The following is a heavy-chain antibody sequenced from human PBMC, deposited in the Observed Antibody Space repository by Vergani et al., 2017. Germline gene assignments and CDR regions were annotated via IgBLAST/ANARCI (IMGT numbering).Heavy chain of an antibody. CDR2: TIPIFGTA. J-gene: IGHJ6*02. CDR3: ARGRNLFRYYYYYGMDV. D-gene: IGHD2/OR15-2a*01. Sequence: QVQLVQSGAEVKKPGSSVKVSCKASGGTFSSYAISWVRQAPGQGLEWMGRTIPIFGTANYAQKFQGRVTLTADESTSTAYMELSSLRSEDTAVYYCARGRNLFRYYYYYGMDVWGQGTTVTVSS. CDR1: GGTFSSYA. V-gene: IGHV1-69*13.